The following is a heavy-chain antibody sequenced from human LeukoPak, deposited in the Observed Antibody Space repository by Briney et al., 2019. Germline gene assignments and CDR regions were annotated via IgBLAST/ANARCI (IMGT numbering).Heavy chain of an antibody. J-gene: IGHJ4*02. D-gene: IGHD5-18*01. Sequence: SVKVSCKASGGTFSSYAISWVRQAPGQGPEWMGGIIPIFGTANYAQKFQGRVTITTDESTSTAYMELSSLRSEDTAVYYCARLFRGYSYGYTGTFDYWGQGTLVTVSS. CDR3: ARLFRGYSYGYTGTFDY. CDR1: GGTFSSYA. V-gene: IGHV1-69*05. CDR2: IIPIFGTA.